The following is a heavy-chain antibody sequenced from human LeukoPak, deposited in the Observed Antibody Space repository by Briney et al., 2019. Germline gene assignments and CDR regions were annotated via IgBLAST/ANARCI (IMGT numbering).Heavy chain of an antibody. Sequence: SETLSLTCAVYGGSFSGYYWSWIRQPPGKGLEWIGEINHSGSTNYNPSLKSRVTISVDTSKNQFSLKLSPVTAADTAVYYCARGLITMVRGRRYYMDVWGKGTTVTVSS. CDR1: GGSFSGYY. J-gene: IGHJ6*03. CDR3: ARGLITMVRGRRYYMDV. CDR2: INHSGST. D-gene: IGHD3-10*01. V-gene: IGHV4-34*01.